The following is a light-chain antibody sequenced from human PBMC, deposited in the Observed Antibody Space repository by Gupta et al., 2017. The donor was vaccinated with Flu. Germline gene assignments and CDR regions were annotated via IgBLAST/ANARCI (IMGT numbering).Light chain of an antibody. CDR1: TGAVTSGYY. V-gene: IGLV7-43*01. Sequence: QTVVTQEPSLTVSPGGTVTLTCASSTGAVTSGYYPNWFQQKPGQTPRALIYSTSNKHPWTPARFSGSLLGGKAALTLSGVQPEDEAEYYCLLYYGGVRVFGGGTKLTVL. CDR2: STS. J-gene: IGLJ3*02. CDR3: LLYYGGVRV.